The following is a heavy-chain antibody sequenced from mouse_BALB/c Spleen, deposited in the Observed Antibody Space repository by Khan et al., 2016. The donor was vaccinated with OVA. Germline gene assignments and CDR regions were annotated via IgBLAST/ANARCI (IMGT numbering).Heavy chain of an antibody. J-gene: IGHJ3*01. CDR2: INPNTDYT. V-gene: IGHV1-7*01. Sequence: QIQLQQSGAELAKPVASVKMSCKASGFTFTSYWMHWLKQRPGQGLEWIGYINPNTDYTEYNQKFKDKATLTADKSSSTAYMQLTSLTSEDSAVYYCVNHGSSSAWFTYWGRGTLVTVSA. D-gene: IGHD1-1*01. CDR1: GFTFTSYW. CDR3: VNHGSSSAWFTY.